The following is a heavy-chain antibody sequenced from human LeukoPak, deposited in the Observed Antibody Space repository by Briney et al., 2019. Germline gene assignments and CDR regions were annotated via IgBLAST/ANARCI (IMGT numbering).Heavy chain of an antibody. CDR1: GFTFSSYA. CDR2: ISYDGSNK. CDR3: AKDHGNYDFDY. D-gene: IGHD1-7*01. Sequence: GGSLRLSCAASGFTFSSYAMHWVRQAPGKGLEWVAVISYDGSNKYYADSVKGRFTISRDNSKSTLFLQMNSLRAEDTAVYYCAKDHGNYDFDYWGQGTLVTVSS. J-gene: IGHJ4*02. V-gene: IGHV3-30-3*01.